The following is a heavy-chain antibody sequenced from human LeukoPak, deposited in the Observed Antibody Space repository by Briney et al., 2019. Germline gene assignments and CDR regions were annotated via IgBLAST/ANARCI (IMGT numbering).Heavy chain of an antibody. D-gene: IGHD3-3*01. Sequence: ASVKVSFKTSGYTFTDYDINWVRQATGQGLEWLGWMNPSLGNTGYAQKFQGRVTITKNTSISTVYMELSSLKSEDTAVYYCARGRVTVFGPEAWYFDLLGRGTLVTVSS. J-gene: IGHJ2*01. V-gene: IGHV1-8*03. CDR3: ARGRVTVFGPEAWYFDL. CDR2: MNPSLGNT. CDR1: GYTFTDYD.